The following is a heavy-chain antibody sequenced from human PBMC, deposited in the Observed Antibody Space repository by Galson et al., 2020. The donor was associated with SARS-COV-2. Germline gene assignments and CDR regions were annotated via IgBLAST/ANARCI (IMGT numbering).Heavy chain of an antibody. CDR1: GFTFSSYA. CDR2: ISYDGSNK. D-gene: IGHD6-25*01. J-gene: IGHJ3*02. V-gene: IGHV3-30*04. Sequence: GGSLRLSCAASGFTFSSYAMHWVRQAPGKGLEWVAVISYDGSNKYYADSVKGRFIISRDNSKNTLYLQMNSLRAEDTAVYYCARDPLAASDAFDIWGQGTMVTVSS. CDR3: ARDPLAASDAFDI.